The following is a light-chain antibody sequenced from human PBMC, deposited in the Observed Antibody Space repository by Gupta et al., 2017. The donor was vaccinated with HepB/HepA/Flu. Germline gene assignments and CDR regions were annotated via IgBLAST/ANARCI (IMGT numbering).Light chain of an antibody. Sequence: QAGLTQPPSVSKSLRQTATLTCTGNSNNVGNQGASWLQQHQGHPPKLLFYRNTNRPSGISERFSASRSGNTASLTITGLQPEDEADYFCSAWDSSLSARVFGGGTKLPVL. CDR1: SNNVGNQG. CDR2: RNT. J-gene: IGLJ3*02. CDR3: SAWDSSLSARV. V-gene: IGLV10-54*04.